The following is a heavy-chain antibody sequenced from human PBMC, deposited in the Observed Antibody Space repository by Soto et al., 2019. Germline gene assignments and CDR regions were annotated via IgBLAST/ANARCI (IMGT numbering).Heavy chain of an antibody. CDR2: IYYSGST. D-gene: IGHD3-22*01. CDR3: ARVRVDYYDSSGYYLFDY. CDR1: VGSISSGDYY. Sequence: SETRSLTCTVSVGSISSGDYYWSWIRQPPGKGLEWIGYIYYSGSTYYNPSLKSRVTISVDTSKNQFSLKLSSVTAADTAVYYCARVRVDYYDSSGYYLFDYWGQGTLVTVSS. J-gene: IGHJ4*02. V-gene: IGHV4-30-4*01.